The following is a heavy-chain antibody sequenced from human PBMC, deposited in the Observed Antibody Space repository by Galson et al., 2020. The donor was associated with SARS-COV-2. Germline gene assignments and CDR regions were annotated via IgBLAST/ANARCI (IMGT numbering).Heavy chain of an antibody. CDR2: IYYSGST. J-gene: IGHJ2*01. CDR3: ARALRPWGTGGYFDL. CDR1: GGSISSYY. Sequence: SETLSLTCTVSGGSISSYYWSWIRQPPGKGLEWIGYIYYSGSTNYNPSLKSRVTISVDTSKNQFSLKLSSVTAADTAVYYCARALRPWGTGGYFDLWGRGTLVTVSS. D-gene: IGHD3-16*01. V-gene: IGHV4-59*01.